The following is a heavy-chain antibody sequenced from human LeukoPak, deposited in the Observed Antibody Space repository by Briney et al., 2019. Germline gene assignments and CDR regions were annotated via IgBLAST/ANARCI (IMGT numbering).Heavy chain of an antibody. CDR3: GNLD. J-gene: IGHJ4*02. CDR2: INGDGSST. CDR1: GFTFSTCA. Sequence: GGSLRLSCAASGFTFSTCAMSWVRQAPGKGLVWVSQINGDGSSTSYADSVKGRFTISRDNAKNTLYLQMNSLRAEDTAVYYCGNLDWGQGTLVTVSS. V-gene: IGHV3-74*01.